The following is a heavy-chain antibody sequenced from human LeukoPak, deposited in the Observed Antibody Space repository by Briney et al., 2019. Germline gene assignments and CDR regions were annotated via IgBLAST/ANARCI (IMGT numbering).Heavy chain of an antibody. J-gene: IGHJ4*02. Sequence: SETLSLTCTVSGDSTSSDRYYGGWVRQPPGKGLEWIGNIYYSGSTYYNPSLKSRVTISLDKSKNQFSLELNSVTAADTAIYYCATYYDRSGYKLDYWGQGTLVTVSS. CDR3: ATYYDRSGYKLDY. V-gene: IGHV4-39*07. D-gene: IGHD3-22*01. CDR2: IYYSGST. CDR1: GDSTSSDRYY.